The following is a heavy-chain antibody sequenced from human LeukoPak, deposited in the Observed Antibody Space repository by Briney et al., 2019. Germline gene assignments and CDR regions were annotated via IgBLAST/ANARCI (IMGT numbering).Heavy chain of an antibody. D-gene: IGHD5-24*01. V-gene: IGHV1-69*05. J-gene: IGHJ4*02. Sequence: SVKVSRKASGGTFSSYAISWVRQAPGQGLEWMRRIIPIFGTANYAQKFQGRVTITTDESTSTAYMELSSLRSEDTAVYYCATNGGRWLQLQVEYFDYWGQGTLVTVSS. CDR3: ATNGGRWLQLQVEYFDY. CDR1: GGTFSSYA. CDR2: IIPIFGTA.